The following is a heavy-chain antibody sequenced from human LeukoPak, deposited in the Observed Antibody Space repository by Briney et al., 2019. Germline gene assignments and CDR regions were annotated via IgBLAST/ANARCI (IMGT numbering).Heavy chain of an antibody. J-gene: IGHJ4*02. CDR2: MSGNGANT. CDR3: AKDYLGYKKHIDS. D-gene: IGHD1-1*01. Sequence: GGSLRLSCAASGFTFNTYAMSWVRQAPGKGLDWVSTMSGNGANTYYTDSVKGRYTISRDNSKNTLYVQMNSVRAEDTVIYYCAKDYLGYKKHIDSWGQGTLVTVSS. V-gene: IGHV3-23*01. CDR1: GFTFNTYA.